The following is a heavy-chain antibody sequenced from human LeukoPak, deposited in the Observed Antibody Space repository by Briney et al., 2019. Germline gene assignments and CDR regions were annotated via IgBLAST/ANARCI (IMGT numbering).Heavy chain of an antibody. CDR2: ISYDGSNK. Sequence: PGRSLRLSCAASGFTFSSYGMHWVRQAPGKGLEWVAVISYDGSNKYYADSVKGRFTISRDNSKNTLYLQMNSLRAEDTAVYYCAKDPYCSGGSCYSYYYYYYMDVWGKGTTVTISS. J-gene: IGHJ6*03. V-gene: IGHV3-30*18. D-gene: IGHD2-15*01. CDR1: GFTFSSYG. CDR3: AKDPYCSGGSCYSYYYYYYMDV.